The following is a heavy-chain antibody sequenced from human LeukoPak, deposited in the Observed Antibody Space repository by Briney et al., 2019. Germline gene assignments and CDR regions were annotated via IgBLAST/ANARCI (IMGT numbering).Heavy chain of an antibody. V-gene: IGHV3-11*01. CDR3: ARYSAAPGTDSWFDP. D-gene: IGHD6-13*01. Sequence: PGGSLRLSCAASGFTFSVYYMSWIRQAPGKGLEWVSYISSSGSTIYYADSVKGRFTISRDNAKNSLWLQMNSLRAEDTAVYYCARYSAAPGTDSWFDPWGQGTLVTVSS. CDR1: GFTFSVYY. J-gene: IGHJ5*02. CDR2: ISSSGSTI.